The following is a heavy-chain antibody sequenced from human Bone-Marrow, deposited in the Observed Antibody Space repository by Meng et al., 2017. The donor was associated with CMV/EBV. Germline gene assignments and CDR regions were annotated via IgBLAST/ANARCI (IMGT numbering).Heavy chain of an antibody. CDR2: IYYSGST. Sequence: SETLSLTCAVSGGSISSYYWSWIRQSPGKGLEWIGYIYYSGSTNYNPSLKSRVTISVDTSNNQFSLRLSSVTAADTAVYYCARGGRDGFGYFDFWGQGTLVTVSS. CDR3: ARGGRDGFGYFDF. CDR1: GGSISSYY. V-gene: IGHV4-59*01. J-gene: IGHJ4*02. D-gene: IGHD5-24*01.